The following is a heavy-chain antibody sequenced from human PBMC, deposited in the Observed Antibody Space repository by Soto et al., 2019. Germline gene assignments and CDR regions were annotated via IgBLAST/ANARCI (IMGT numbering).Heavy chain of an antibody. CDR2: ISYDGTNK. Sequence: GGPLRLSCAASGFTFSIYGMHWVRQAPGKXLEWVEVISYDGTNKHYAHPVTGRFTIYRDNSKNTLYLQMNSMTAEQTAAYFCARCDYGWDDNYYYYMDVWGKGTTVTVSS. J-gene: IGHJ6*03. CDR1: GFTFSIYG. V-gene: IGHV3-30*03. D-gene: IGHD3-10*01. CDR3: ARCDYGWDDNYYYYMDV.